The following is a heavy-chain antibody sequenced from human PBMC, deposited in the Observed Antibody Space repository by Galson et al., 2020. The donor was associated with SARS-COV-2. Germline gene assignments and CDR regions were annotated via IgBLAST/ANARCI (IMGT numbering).Heavy chain of an antibody. D-gene: IGHD3-9*01. V-gene: IGHV3-11*01. CDR3: ARDGDDILTGYYWY. CDR2: ISSSGSTI. Sequence: GESLKISCAASGFTFSDYYMSWIRQAPGKGLEWVSYISSSGSTIYYADSVKGRFTISRDNAKNSLYLQMNSLRAEDTAVYYCARDGDDILTGYYWYWGQGTLVTVSS. J-gene: IGHJ4*02. CDR1: GFTFSDYY.